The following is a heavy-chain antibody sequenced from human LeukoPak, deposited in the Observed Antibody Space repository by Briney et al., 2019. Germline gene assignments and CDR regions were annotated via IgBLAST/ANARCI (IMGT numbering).Heavy chain of an antibody. CDR3: AKWGPQGYSSGWYDY. J-gene: IGHJ4*02. CDR2: ISGSGGST. CDR1: GFTFSSFA. Sequence: GGSLRLSCAASGFTFSSFAMSWVRQAPEKGLQWVSAISGSGGSTYCADSVKGRFTISRDNSKNTLYLQMSSLRAEDTGVYYCAKWGPQGYSSGWYDYWGQGTLVTVSS. D-gene: IGHD6-19*01. V-gene: IGHV3-23*01.